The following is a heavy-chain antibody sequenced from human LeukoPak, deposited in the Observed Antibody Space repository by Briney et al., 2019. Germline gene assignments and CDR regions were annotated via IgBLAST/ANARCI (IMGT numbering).Heavy chain of an antibody. J-gene: IGHJ4*02. CDR1: GFTFSSYG. V-gene: IGHV3-33*01. D-gene: IGHD7-27*01. CDR2: IWYDGSNK. Sequence: GGSLRLSCAASGFTFSSYGMHWVRQAPGKGLEWVAVIWYDGSNKYYADSVKGRFTISRDNSKNTLYLQMNSLRAEDTAVYYSARALGGNGFDYWGQGTLVTVSS. CDR3: ARALGGNGFDY.